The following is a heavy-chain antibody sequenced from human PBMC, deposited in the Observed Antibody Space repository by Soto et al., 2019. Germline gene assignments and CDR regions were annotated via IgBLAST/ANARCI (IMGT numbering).Heavy chain of an antibody. Sequence: SLRLSCAASGFTFSSYSMNWVRQAPGKGLEWVSYISRSSSTIYYADSVKGRFTISRDNSKSTLYLQVNSLRAEDTAVYFCAKRTSDYKAFDYWGKGTQVTVSS. D-gene: IGHD4-17*01. V-gene: IGHV3-48*01. J-gene: IGHJ4*02. CDR1: GFTFSSYS. CDR2: ISRSSSTI. CDR3: AKRTSDYKAFDY.